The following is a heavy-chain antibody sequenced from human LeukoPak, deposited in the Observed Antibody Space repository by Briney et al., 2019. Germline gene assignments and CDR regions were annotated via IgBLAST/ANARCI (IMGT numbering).Heavy chain of an antibody. CDR2: ISGSGGST. J-gene: IGHJ4*02. CDR1: GFTFSNYA. D-gene: IGHD1-1*01. V-gene: IGHV3-23*01. Sequence: GGSLRLSCAAAGFTFSNYAMTWVRQAPGRGLEWVSSISGSGGSTYYADSVKGRFTISRDNSKNTLYLQMNSLRAEDTAVYYCAKVEGASKASVYWGQGALVTVSS. CDR3: AKVEGASKASVY.